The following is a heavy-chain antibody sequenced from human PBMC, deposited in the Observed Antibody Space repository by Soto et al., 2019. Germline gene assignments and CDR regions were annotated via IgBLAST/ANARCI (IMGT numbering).Heavy chain of an antibody. Sequence: ASVKVSCKASGGTFSSYAISWVRQAPGQGLEWMGGIISIFGTANYAQKFQGRVTITADESTSTAYMELSSLRSEDTAVYYCARDDSSGLDAFEIWGQGTMVTVSS. V-gene: IGHV1-69*13. CDR2: IISIFGTA. CDR3: ARDDSSGLDAFEI. J-gene: IGHJ3*02. CDR1: GGTFSSYA. D-gene: IGHD3-22*01.